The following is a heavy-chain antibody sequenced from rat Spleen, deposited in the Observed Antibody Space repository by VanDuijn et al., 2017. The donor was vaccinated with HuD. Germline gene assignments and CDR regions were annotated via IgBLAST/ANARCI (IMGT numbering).Heavy chain of an antibody. CDR3: ARQRTTRVLDY. Sequence: DVELVESGGGLVQTGGALKHSCTASGFTFSHHAVSSVCHSPTKGLESDASISRGGCNTYYRVSVKGRFTISRDNAKNTQYLQMDSLRSEDTATYYCARQRTTRVLDYWGKGVMVTVSS. V-gene: IGHV5S14*01. CDR1: GFTFSHHA. D-gene: IGHD1-4*01. J-gene: IGHJ2*01. CDR2: ISRGGCNT.